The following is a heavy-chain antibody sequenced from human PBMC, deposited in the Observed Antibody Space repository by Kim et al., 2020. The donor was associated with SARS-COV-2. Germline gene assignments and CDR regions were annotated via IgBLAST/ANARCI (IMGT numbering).Heavy chain of an antibody. CDR2: IYYSGST. Sequence: SETLSLTCTVSGGSISSSSYYWGWIRQPPGKGLEWIGSIYYSGSTYYNPSLKSRVTISVDTSKNQFSLKLSSVTAADTAVYYCARLDYGDLEPFDYWGQGTLVTVSS. J-gene: IGHJ4*02. CDR1: GGSISSSSYY. V-gene: IGHV4-39*01. D-gene: IGHD4-17*01. CDR3: ARLDYGDLEPFDY.